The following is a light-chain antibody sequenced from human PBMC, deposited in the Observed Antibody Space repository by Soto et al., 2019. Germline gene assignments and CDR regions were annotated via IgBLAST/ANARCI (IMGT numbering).Light chain of an antibody. J-gene: IGLJ2*01. Sequence: QSALTQPPSASGSPGQSVTISFTGTSSDVGGHNFVSWYQQHPGKAPKFLIYEVTKRPSGVPDRFSGSKSGITASLTVSGLQAEDEAYYYCSAYAGNNNPVIFGGGTQLTAL. CDR3: SAYAGNNNPVI. CDR2: EVT. V-gene: IGLV2-8*01. CDR1: SSDVGGHNF.